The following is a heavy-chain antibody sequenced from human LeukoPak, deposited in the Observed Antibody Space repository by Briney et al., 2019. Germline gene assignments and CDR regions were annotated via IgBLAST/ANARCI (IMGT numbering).Heavy chain of an antibody. Sequence: AETLSLTCTVSGGSISSSSYYWGWIRHPPGKGLEWIGSIYYSGSTYYNPSLKSRVTISVDTSKNQFSLKLSSVTAADTAVYYCARDSSGYLFDYWGQGTLVTVSS. CDR1: GGSISSSSYY. J-gene: IGHJ4*02. CDR2: IYYSGST. D-gene: IGHD3-22*01. V-gene: IGHV4-39*01. CDR3: ARDSSGYLFDY.